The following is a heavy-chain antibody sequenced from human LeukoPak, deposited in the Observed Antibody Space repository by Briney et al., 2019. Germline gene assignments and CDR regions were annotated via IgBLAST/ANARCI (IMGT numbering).Heavy chain of an antibody. V-gene: IGHV3-72*01. CDR1: GFTFSHYW. CDR2: IRKKANSYTT. J-gene: IGHJ4*02. Sequence: GGSLRLSCAASGFTFSHYWMTWVRQAPGKGLEWVGRIRKKANSYTTEYAASVKGRFTISRDDSKNSLYLQMNSLKTEDTAVYYCAKPHYDSSGYYDYWGQGTLVTVSS. CDR3: AKPHYDSSGYYDY. D-gene: IGHD3-22*01.